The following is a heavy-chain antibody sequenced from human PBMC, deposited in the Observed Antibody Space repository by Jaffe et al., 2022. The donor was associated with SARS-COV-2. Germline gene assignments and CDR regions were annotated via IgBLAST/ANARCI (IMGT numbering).Heavy chain of an antibody. CDR2: ISKSGSSD. D-gene: IGHD5-12*01. J-gene: IGHJ6*04. Sequence: QVQLVESGGGLVKPGGSLRLSCAASGFKFSDYYMAWIRQAPGKGLEWVAYISKSGSSDYYADSVRGRVFISRDGANLYLQLNGLRVEDTAVYYCARDLLVAKLDVWGKGTTVTVSS. CDR1: GFKFSDYY. V-gene: IGHV3-11*01. CDR3: ARDLLVAKLDV.